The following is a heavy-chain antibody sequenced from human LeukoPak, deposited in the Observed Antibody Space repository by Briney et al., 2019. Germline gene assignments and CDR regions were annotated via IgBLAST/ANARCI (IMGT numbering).Heavy chain of an antibody. J-gene: IGHJ3*02. CDR3: AKGLLWFGELYADHDAFDI. Sequence: GGSLRLSCAASGFTFSSYAMHWVRQAPGKGLEWVAVISYDGSNKYYADSVKGRFTISRDNSKNTLYLQMNSLRAEDTAVYYCAKGLLWFGELYADHDAFDIWGQGTMVTVSS. CDR2: ISYDGSNK. CDR1: GFTFSSYA. V-gene: IGHV3-30*04. D-gene: IGHD3-10*01.